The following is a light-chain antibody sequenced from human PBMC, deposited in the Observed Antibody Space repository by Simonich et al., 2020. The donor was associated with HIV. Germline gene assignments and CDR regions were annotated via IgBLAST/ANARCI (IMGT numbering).Light chain of an antibody. CDR1: SPHIGSNF. Sequence: QSVLTQPPSASGTPGQRVTISCSGGSPHIGSNFVYWYQQLPGTAPKLPIYRKNQRPSGVPDRFSGSKSGTSASRAISGLRSEDEADYYCAAWDDRLVFGGGTKLTVL. CDR2: RKN. J-gene: IGLJ2*01. CDR3: AAWDDRLV. V-gene: IGLV1-47*01.